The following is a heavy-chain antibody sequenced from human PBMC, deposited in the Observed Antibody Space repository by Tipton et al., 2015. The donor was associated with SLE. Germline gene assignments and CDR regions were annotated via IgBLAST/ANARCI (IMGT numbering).Heavy chain of an antibody. CDR1: GFTFSNYA. V-gene: IGHV3-30*14. D-gene: IGHD1-26*01. J-gene: IGHJ2*01. Sequence: RSLRLSCAASGFTFSNYAMHWVRQAPGQGLEWVSVISYDVINTYYADSVKGRFTISRDNSKNTLYLQMNSLGAEDTAVYYCARDLGPTYWYFDLWGRGTLVSVSP. CDR2: ISYDVINT. CDR3: ARDLGPTYWYFDL.